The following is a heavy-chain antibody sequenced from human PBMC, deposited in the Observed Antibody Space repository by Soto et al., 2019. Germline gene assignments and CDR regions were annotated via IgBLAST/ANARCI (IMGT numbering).Heavy chain of an antibody. CDR2: INAYNGNT. CDR3: ARDPVAGTYFDY. CDR1: GYTFTNYG. V-gene: IGHV1-18*01. D-gene: IGHD6-19*01. Sequence: QVQLVQSGAEVKKPGASVKVSCKASGYTFTNYGISWVRQAPGQGLEWMGWINAYNGNTHYAQKLQGRVTMTTDTSTSTAYMELRRLRSDDTAVYCCARDPVAGTYFDYWGQGTLVTVSS. J-gene: IGHJ4*02.